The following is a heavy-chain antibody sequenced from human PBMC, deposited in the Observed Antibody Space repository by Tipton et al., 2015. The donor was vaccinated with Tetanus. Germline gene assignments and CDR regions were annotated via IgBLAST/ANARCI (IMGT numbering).Heavy chain of an antibody. CDR3: VRRSLLNYGLDV. V-gene: IGHV3-74*01. Sequence: SLRLSCVASGFTFSTSWMHWVRQVPGKGLEWVSRIKSDGITTSYLDSVKGRFTISRDTGKNTLYLQMNSLRAEDAGIYYCVRRSLLNYGLDVWGQGTTVTVSS. D-gene: IGHD2-21*01. J-gene: IGHJ6*02. CDR2: IKSDGITT. CDR1: GFTFSTSW.